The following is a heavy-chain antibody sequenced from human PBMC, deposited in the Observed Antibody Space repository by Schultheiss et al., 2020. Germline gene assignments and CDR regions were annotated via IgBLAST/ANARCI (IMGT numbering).Heavy chain of an antibody. CDR3: ARFGELNHEYFQH. J-gene: IGHJ1*01. Sequence: SETLSLTCTVSGGSISSSSSFWSWIRQPAGKGLEWIGRIYTSGSTNYNPSLKSRVTISVDTSKNQFSLKLSSVTAADTAVYYCARFGELNHEYFQHWGQGTLVTVSS. D-gene: IGHD3-10*01. CDR2: IYTSGST. V-gene: IGHV4-61*02. CDR1: GGSISSSSSF.